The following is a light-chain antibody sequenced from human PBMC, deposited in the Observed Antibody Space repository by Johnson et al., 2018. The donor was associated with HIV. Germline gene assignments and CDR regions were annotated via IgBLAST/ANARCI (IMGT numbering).Light chain of an antibody. J-gene: IGLJ1*01. CDR2: QDS. CDR3: GIWDASLSPLYV. Sequence: VLTQPPSVSVSPGQTASITCSGDKLGDKYACWYQQKPGQSPVLVIYQDSKRPSGIPDRFSGSKSGTSATLGITGLQTGDEADYYCGIWDASLSPLYVFGSGTTITVL. V-gene: IGLV3-1*01. CDR1: KLGDKY.